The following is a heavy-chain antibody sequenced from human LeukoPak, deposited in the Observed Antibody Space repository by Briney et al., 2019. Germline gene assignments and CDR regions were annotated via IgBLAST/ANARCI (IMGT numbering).Heavy chain of an antibody. V-gene: IGHV1-2*02. CDR3: ARVGGYSYGYDAFDI. Sequence: ASVKVSCKASGYTLSGYYMHWVRQAPGQGLEWMGWINPNSGATSYAQKFQGRVTMTRDTSISTVYMELNRLRSDDTAVYYCARVGGYSYGYDAFDIWGQGTMVTVSS. CDR2: INPNSGAT. J-gene: IGHJ3*02. CDR1: GYTLSGYY. D-gene: IGHD5-18*01.